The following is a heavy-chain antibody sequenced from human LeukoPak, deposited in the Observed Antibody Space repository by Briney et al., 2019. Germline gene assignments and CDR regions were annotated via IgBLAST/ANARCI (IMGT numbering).Heavy chain of an antibody. CDR2: IYSGGST. CDR1: GFTFSSYS. Sequence: GSLRLSCAASGFTFSSYSMSWVRQAPGKGLEWVSVIYSGGSTYYADSVKGRFTISRDNSKNTLYLQMNSLRAEDTAVYYCARYYYDPPYYFDYWGQGTLVTVSS. D-gene: IGHD3-22*01. V-gene: IGHV3-66*01. J-gene: IGHJ4*02. CDR3: ARYYYDPPYYFDY.